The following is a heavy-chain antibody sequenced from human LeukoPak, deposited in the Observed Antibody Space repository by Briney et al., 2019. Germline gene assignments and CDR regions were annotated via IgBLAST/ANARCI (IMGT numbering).Heavy chain of an antibody. J-gene: IGHJ3*02. V-gene: IGHV4-59*12. Sequence: KPSETLSLTCTVSGGSISSYYWSWIRQPPGKGLEWIGYIYYSGSTNYNPSLKSRLTISVDTSKNQFSLKLSSVTAADTAVYYCARDVRATRGAFDIWGQGTMVTVSS. CDR2: IYYSGST. D-gene: IGHD3-10*01. CDR3: ARDVRATRGAFDI. CDR1: GGSISSYY.